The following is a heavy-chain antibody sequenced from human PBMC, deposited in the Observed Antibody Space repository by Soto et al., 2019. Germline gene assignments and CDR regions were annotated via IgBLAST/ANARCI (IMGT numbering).Heavy chain of an antibody. J-gene: IGHJ4*02. D-gene: IGHD3-22*01. CDR2: IYYSGST. V-gene: IGHV4-30-4*01. Sequence: SETLSLTCTVSGGSISSGDYYWSWIRQPPGKGLEWIGYIYYSGSTYYNPSLKSRVTISVDTSKNQFSLKLGSVTAADTAVYYCARDLLCYDSSGYSRLYFDYWGQGTLVTVSS. CDR1: GGSISSGDYY. CDR3: ARDLLCYDSSGYSRLYFDY.